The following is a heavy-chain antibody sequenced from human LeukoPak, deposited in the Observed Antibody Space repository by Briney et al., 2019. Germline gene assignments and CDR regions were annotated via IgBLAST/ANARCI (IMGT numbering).Heavy chain of an antibody. D-gene: IGHD3-3*01. CDR3: AREQSGFYNWFDP. CDR1: GGSISSGSYY. J-gene: IGHJ5*02. CDR2: FYTSGST. V-gene: IGHV4-61*02. Sequence: SDTLSLTCTVSGGSISSGSYYWSWIRQPAGKGLEWIGRFYTSGSTSYNPSLKSRVTISVDTSKNQFSLKLSSVTAADTAVYYCAREQSGFYNWFDPWGQGTLVTVSS.